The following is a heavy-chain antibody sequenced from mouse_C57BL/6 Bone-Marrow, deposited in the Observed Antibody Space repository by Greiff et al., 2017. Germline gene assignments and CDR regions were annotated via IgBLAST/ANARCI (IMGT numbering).Heavy chain of an antibody. V-gene: IGHV5-4*01. CDR2: ISDGGSYT. Sequence: EVMLVESGGGLVNPGGSLKLSCAASGFTFSSYAMSWVRQTPEKRLEWVATISDGGSYTYYPDNVKGRFTISRDNAKNNLYLQMSHLKSEDTAMYYCAREASWFAYWGQGTLVTVSA. CDR1: GFTFSSYA. J-gene: IGHJ3*01. CDR3: AREASWFAY.